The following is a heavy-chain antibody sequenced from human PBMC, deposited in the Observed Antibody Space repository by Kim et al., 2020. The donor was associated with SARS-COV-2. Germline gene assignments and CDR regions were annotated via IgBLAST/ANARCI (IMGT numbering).Heavy chain of an antibody. V-gene: IGHV3-30*04. CDR3: ARDVVRGNIVVVPAAAPDY. J-gene: IGHJ4*02. Sequence: GGSLRLSCAASGFTFSSYAMHWVRQAPGKGLEWVAVISYDGSNKYYADSVKGRFTISRDNSKNTLYLQMNSLRAEDTAVYYCARDVVRGNIVVVPAAAPDYWGQGTLVTVSS. CDR1: GFTFSSYA. D-gene: IGHD2-2*01. CDR2: ISYDGSNK.